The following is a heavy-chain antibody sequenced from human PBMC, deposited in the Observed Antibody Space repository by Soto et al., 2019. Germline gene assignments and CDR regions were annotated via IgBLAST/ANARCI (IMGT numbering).Heavy chain of an antibody. D-gene: IGHD6-6*01. CDR1: GFTFSSNY. V-gene: IGHV3-53*01. CDR3: VRDFGSSSEGGMDV. CDR2: IYSGGIT. Sequence: GSLRLSCAAPGFTFSSNYMSWVRQAPGKGLEWVSVIYSGGITFYADSVKGRFTISRDNSKNTLYLQMNNLRGEDTAVYYCVRDFGSSSEGGMDVWGQGTTVTVSS. J-gene: IGHJ6*02.